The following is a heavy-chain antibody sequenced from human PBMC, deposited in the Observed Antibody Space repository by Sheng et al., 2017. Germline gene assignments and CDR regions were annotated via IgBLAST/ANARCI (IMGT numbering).Heavy chain of an antibody. CDR2: ISYDGSNK. D-gene: IGHD6-19*01. CDR1: GFTFSSYA. V-gene: IGHV3-30*04. CDR3: VRGPLRSGSHRWFDP. J-gene: IGHJ5*02. Sequence: QVQLVESGGGVVQPGRSLRLSCAASGFTFSSYAMHWVRQAPGKGLEWVAVISYDGSNKYYADSVKGRFTISRDNSKNTLYLQMNSLRAEDTAVYYCVRGPLRSGSHRWFDPWGQGTLVTVSS.